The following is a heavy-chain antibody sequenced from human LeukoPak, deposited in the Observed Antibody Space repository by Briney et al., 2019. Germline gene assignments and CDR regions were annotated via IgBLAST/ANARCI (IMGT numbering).Heavy chain of an antibody. CDR2: IAWNSGTI. D-gene: IGHD1-20*01. J-gene: IGHJ6*03. Sequence: PARSLRLSCAASGFTFDDYDMHWVRQAPGKGLDWVSGIAWNSGTIGYADSVRGRFTMSRDNAKNSLFLQMNSLRAEDTALYYCAKGVVAGYHFHYMDVWGKWTTVTVSS. CDR1: GFTFDDYD. CDR3: AKGVVAGYHFHYMDV. V-gene: IGHV3-9*01.